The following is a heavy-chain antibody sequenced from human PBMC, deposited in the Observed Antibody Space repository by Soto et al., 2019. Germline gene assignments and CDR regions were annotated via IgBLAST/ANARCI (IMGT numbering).Heavy chain of an antibody. CDR2: VYYSGNT. CDR1: GVSISRDSNY. Sequence: SLTCTVSGVSISRDSNYWGWIREPRGKGLDWIGSVYYSGNTNYNPSLKGRVTIFVDKSKNHVSLRLSSVTAADTAVYYCARHSLSGGSFDPWLQATLV. D-gene: IGHD2-8*02. CDR3: ARHSLSGGSFDP. J-gene: IGHJ5*02. V-gene: IGHV4-39*01.